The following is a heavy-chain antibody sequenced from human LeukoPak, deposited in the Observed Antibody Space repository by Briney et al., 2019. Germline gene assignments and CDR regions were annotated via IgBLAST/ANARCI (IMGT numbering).Heavy chain of an antibody. CDR1: GFTFSSSW. D-gene: IGHD6-19*01. CDR2: INSDGSST. V-gene: IGHV3-74*01. CDR3: ARDRLGHFDS. Sequence: GESLKISCAASGFTFSSSWMLWVRQAPGKGLVWVSRINSDGSSTSYADSVKGRFTISRDNAKNTLYLQMNSLRAEDTAVYYCARDRLGHFDSWGQGTLVTVSS. J-gene: IGHJ4*02.